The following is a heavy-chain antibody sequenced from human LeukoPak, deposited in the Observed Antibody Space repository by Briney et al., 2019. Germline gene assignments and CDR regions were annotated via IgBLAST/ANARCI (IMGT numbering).Heavy chain of an antibody. Sequence: ASVKVSCKASGYTFTSYGISWVRQAPGQGLEWMGWISAYNGNTNYAQKLQGRVAMTTDTSTSTAYMELRSLRSDDTAVYYCAGDQDYYGSGSFYAFDTWGQGTMVTVSS. CDR3: AGDQDYYGSGSFYAFDT. CDR2: ISAYNGNT. V-gene: IGHV1-18*01. CDR1: GYTFTSYG. D-gene: IGHD3-10*01. J-gene: IGHJ3*02.